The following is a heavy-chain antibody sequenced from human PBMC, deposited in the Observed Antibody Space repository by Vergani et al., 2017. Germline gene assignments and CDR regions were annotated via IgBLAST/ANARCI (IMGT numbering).Heavy chain of an antibody. Sequence: QVQLQQWGAGLLKPSETLSLTCAVYGGSFSGYYWSWIRQPPGKGLEWIGEINHSGSTNYNPSLKSRVTISVDTSKNQFSLKLSSVTAADTAVYYWAGIAVATYRRLDYWGQGTLVTVSS. J-gene: IGHJ4*02. CDR3: AGIAVATYRRLDY. CDR1: GGSFSGYY. D-gene: IGHD6-19*01. V-gene: IGHV4-34*01. CDR2: INHSGST.